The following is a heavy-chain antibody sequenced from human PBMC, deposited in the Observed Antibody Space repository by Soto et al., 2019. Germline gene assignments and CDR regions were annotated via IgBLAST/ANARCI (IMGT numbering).Heavy chain of an antibody. D-gene: IGHD5-12*01. Sequence: SETLSLTCTVSGGSISSYYWSWIRQPPGKGLEWIGYIYYSGSTNYNPPLKSRVTISVDTSKNQFSLKLSSVTAADTAVYYCARVAGGYSGYGNFDYWGQGTLVTVSS. J-gene: IGHJ4*02. CDR2: IYYSGST. CDR3: ARVAGGYSGYGNFDY. V-gene: IGHV4-59*01. CDR1: GGSISSYY.